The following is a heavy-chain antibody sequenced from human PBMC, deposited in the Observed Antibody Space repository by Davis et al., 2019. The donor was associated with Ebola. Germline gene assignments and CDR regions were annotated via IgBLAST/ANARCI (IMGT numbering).Heavy chain of an antibody. CDR3: ARCVAAAGRGPY. J-gene: IGHJ4*02. V-gene: IGHV3-11*06. CDR1: GFTSSDYY. D-gene: IGHD6-13*01. CDR2: ISSSSSYT. Sequence: PGGSLRPSCAASGFTSSDYYMSWIRQAPGKGLEWVSFISSSSSYTNYANPVNGRFTISRDNAKNSLYLQMNSLRAEETAVYYCARCVAAAGRGPYWGQGTLVTVSS.